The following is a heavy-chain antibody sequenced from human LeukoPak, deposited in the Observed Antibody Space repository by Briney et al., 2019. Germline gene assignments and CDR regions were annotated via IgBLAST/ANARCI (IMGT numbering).Heavy chain of an antibody. D-gene: IGHD7-27*01. J-gene: IGHJ3*02. Sequence: PGGSLRLSCAASGFTFSSYSMNWVRQAPGKGLEWVSSISSSSSYIYYADSVKGRFTISRDNAKNSLYLQMNSLRAEDTAVYYCARDRIHGDKGAFDIWGQGTMVTVSS. CDR2: ISSSSSYI. CDR1: GFTFSSYS. CDR3: ARDRIHGDKGAFDI. V-gene: IGHV3-21*01.